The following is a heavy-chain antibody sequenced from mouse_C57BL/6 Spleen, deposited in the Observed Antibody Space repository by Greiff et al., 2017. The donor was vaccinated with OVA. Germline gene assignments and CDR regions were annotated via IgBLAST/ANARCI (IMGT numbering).Heavy chain of an antibody. V-gene: IGHV1-50*01. CDR2: IDPSDGST. CDR1: GYTFTSYW. J-gene: IGHJ2*01. CDR3: ARGIGTTVVAGDY. D-gene: IGHD1-1*01. Sequence: QVQLQQPGAELVKPGASVKLSCKASGYTFTSYWMQWVKQRPGQGLEWIGEIDPSDGSTNYNQKFKGKATLTVDTSSSTTYMQLSSLTSEDSAIYYCARGIGTTVVAGDYWGQGTTLTVSS.